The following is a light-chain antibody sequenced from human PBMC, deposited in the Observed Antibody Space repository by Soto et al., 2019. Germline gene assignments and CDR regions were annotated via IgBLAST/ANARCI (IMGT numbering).Light chain of an antibody. CDR2: GES. Sequence: EIVLTQSPGTLSLSPGERATLSCRASQSVSSSYLAWYQQKPGQAPRLLIYGESGRATGIPDRFSGSGSGTDFTLTISRLEPEAFAVYYCQQYGSSPLYTFGQGTKLEIK. CDR1: QSVSSSY. V-gene: IGKV3-20*01. J-gene: IGKJ2*01. CDR3: QQYGSSPLYT.